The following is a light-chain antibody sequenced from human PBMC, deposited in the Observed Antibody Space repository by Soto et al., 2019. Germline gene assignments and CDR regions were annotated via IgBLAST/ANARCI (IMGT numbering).Light chain of an antibody. V-gene: IGKV3-15*01. J-gene: IGKJ1*01. CDR3: QQYNNWPPRGT. CDR2: GAS. CDR1: QSVSSN. Sequence: EIVMTQSPATLSVSPGERATLSCRASQSVSSNLAWYQQKPGQAPRLLIYGASTRATGIPARFSGSGSGTESTLTISSLKSEDFAVYYCQQYNNWPPRGTFGQGTKVEIK.